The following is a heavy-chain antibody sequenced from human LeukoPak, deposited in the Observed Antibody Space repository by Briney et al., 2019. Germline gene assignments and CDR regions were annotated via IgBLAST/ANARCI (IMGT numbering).Heavy chain of an antibody. Sequence: GGSLRLSCAASGFTFSSYGMHWVRQAPGKGLEWVAVISYDGSNKYYADSVKGRFTISRDNSKNTLYLRMNSLRAEDTAVYYCAKEAIPSTSSYYFDYWGQGTLVTVSS. D-gene: IGHD2-2*01. CDR1: GFTFSSYG. J-gene: IGHJ4*02. CDR3: AKEAIPSTSSYYFDY. CDR2: ISYDGSNK. V-gene: IGHV3-30*18.